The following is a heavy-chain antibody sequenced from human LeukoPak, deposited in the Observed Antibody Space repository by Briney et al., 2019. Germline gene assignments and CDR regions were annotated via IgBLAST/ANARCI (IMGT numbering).Heavy chain of an antibody. Sequence: ASVKVSSKASGYTFTSYDINWVRQAPGRGLEWIGWINPNSGDTSYAQKFQGRVTMTRDTSISTAYMELSTLRSDDTAVYYCARGPSHGAFDIWGQGTMVTVSS. V-gene: IGHV1-2*02. CDR3: ARGPSHGAFDI. CDR1: GYTFTSYD. CDR2: INPNSGDT. J-gene: IGHJ3*02.